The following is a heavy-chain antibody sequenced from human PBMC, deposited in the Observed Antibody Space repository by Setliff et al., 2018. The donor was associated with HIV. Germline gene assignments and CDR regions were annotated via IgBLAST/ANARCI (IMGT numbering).Heavy chain of an antibody. J-gene: IGHJ3*02. CDR2: INPGDSET. CDR1: GYSFTNYW. CDR3: ATHTGNFHLHAFDI. D-gene: IGHD1-26*01. V-gene: IGHV5-51*01. Sequence: GESLKISCKGSGYSFTNYWIGWVRQMPGKGLEWMGIINPGDSETRYNPPFQGQVTISADKSITTAYLQWSGLKASDTAIYYCATHTGNFHLHAFDIWGQGTTVTVSS.